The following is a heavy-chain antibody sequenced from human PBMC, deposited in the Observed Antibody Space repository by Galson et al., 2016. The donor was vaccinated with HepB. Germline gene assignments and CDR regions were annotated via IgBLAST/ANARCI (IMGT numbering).Heavy chain of an antibody. CDR1: GFTFSNYG. J-gene: IGHJ5*02. D-gene: IGHD3-22*01. Sequence: SLRLSCAVSGFTFSNYGMYWVRQAPGKGLEWVANIWYDGSRTYYADSVKGRFTISRDNSKSTVFLQMNSLRGEDTAVYYCARGNYDSPGYFFVNWFDPWGQGTLVTVSS. CDR3: ARGNYDSPGYFFVNWFDP. CDR2: IWYDGSRT. V-gene: IGHV3-33*07.